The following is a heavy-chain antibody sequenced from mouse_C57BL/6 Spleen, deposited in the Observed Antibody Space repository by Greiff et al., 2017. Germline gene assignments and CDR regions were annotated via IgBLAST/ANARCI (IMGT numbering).Heavy chain of an antibody. V-gene: IGHV1-26*01. CDR3: ARWGLGSSYEN. CDR2: INPNNGGT. J-gene: IGHJ2*01. D-gene: IGHD1-1*01. CDR1: GYTFTDYY. Sequence: EVQLQQSGPELVKPGASVKISCKASGYTFTDYYMNWVKQSHGKSLEWIGDINPNNGGTSYNQKFKGKATLTVDKSSSTAYMELRSLTSEDSAVYYCARWGLGSSYENWGQGTTLTVSS.